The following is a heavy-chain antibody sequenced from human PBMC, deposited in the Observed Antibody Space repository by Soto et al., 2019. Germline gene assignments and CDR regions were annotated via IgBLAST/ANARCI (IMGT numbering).Heavy chain of an antibody. CDR1: GGSISSSNW. V-gene: IGHV4-4*02. CDR2: IYHSGNT. J-gene: IGHJ4*02. D-gene: IGHD6-13*01. CDR3: ARAVAAAGTPYFDY. Sequence: SETLSLTCAVSGGSISSSNWWRWVRQPPGKGLEWIGEIYHSGNTNYNPSLKSRVTISVVKSKNQFSLKLSSVTAADTAGYYCARAVAAAGTPYFDYWGQGTLVTVSS.